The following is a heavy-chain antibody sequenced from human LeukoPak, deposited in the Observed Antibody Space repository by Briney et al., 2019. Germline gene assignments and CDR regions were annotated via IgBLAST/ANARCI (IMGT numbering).Heavy chain of an antibody. CDR2: INHSGST. Sequence: SETLSLTCAVYGGSFSGYYWSWIRQPPGKGLEWIGEINHSGSTNYNPSLKSRVTISVDTSKNQFSLKLSSVTAADTAVYYCARGTYDFWSGPYYFDYWGQGTLVTVSS. CDR3: ARGTYDFWSGPYYFDY. V-gene: IGHV4-34*01. CDR1: GGSFSGYY. J-gene: IGHJ4*02. D-gene: IGHD3-3*01.